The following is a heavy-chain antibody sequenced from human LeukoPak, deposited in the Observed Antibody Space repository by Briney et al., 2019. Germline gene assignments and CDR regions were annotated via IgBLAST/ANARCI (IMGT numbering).Heavy chain of an antibody. Sequence: QTGASLRLSCAASGFNFRSYAMRWVRQAPGKGLELVSAIIGSGGSTYYANSVKGRFTISRDNSKNTLYLQMNSLRAEDTAVYYCAIHYDYWGQGTLVTVSS. V-gene: IGHV3-23*01. CDR2: IIGSGGST. J-gene: IGHJ4*02. CDR1: GFNFRSYA. CDR3: AIHYDY.